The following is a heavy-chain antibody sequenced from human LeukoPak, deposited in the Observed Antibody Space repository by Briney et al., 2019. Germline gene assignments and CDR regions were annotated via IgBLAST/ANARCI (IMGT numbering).Heavy chain of an antibody. J-gene: IGHJ4*02. D-gene: IGHD6-13*01. CDR1: GYTFTGYY. Sequence: GASVQVSCKSSGYTFTGYYMHWVRQAAGKGLEWVGFINPNSGGSNYAQKLQGRGTMTRDTSISTAYMELSRLRSDDTAVYYCARRRIAAAGISFDYWGQGTLVTVSP. CDR3: ARRRIAAAGISFDY. CDR2: INPNSGGS. V-gene: IGHV1-2*02.